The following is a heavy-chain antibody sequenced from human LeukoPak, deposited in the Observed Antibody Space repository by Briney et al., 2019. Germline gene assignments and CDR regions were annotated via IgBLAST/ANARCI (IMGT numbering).Heavy chain of an antibody. Sequence: GGSLRLSCAASGFTFSSYSMNWVRQAPGKGLEWVSYISGSGDAIYYADSVKGRFTISRDNAKTSLYLQMNSLRAEDTAVYYCARDSGWRSSGWPYGLDVWGRGTTVTVSS. CDR1: GFTFSSYS. D-gene: IGHD6-19*01. CDR3: ARDSGWRSSGWPYGLDV. CDR2: ISGSGDAI. J-gene: IGHJ6*02. V-gene: IGHV3-48*04.